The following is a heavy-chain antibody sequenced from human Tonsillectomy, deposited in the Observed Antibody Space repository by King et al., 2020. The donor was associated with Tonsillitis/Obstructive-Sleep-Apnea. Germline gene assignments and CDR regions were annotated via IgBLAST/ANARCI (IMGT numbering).Heavy chain of an antibody. V-gene: IGHV5-10-1*01. Sequence: QLVQSGAEVKEAGESLRISCKISGYNFTNFWISWVRQMTGKGLEWMGRIDPSDSYTNYNPSFQSHVTISVDNSISTAYLQFSSLKASDTAMYYCARENPYSTRPWGQGTMVTVSS. J-gene: IGHJ4*02. CDR2: IDPSDSYT. CDR1: GYNFTNFW. D-gene: IGHD2-2*01. CDR3: ARENPYSTRP.